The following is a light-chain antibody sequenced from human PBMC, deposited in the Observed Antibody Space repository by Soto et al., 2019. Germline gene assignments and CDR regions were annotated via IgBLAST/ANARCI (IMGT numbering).Light chain of an antibody. CDR3: QQRSNWPPLLT. J-gene: IGKJ4*01. V-gene: IGKV3-11*01. Sequence: EIVLTQSPATLSLSAGESATLSCRASQSVSSYLAWYQQKPGQAPRLLIYDASNRATGIPARFSGSGSGTDFTLTISSLEPEDFAVYYCQQRSNWPPLLTFGGGTKVEIK. CDR2: DAS. CDR1: QSVSSY.